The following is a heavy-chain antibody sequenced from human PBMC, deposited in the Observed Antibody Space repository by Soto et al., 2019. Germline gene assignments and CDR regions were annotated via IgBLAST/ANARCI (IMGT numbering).Heavy chain of an antibody. CDR2: INPNSGGT. J-gene: IGHJ5*02. V-gene: IGHV1-2*02. CDR1: GYTFTGYY. Sequence: ASVKVSCKASGYTFTGYYMHWVRQAPGQGLEWMGWINPNSGGTNYAQKFQGRVTMTRDTSISTAYMELSRLRSDDTAVYYCARGRDIVVVVAATFNYWFDPWGQGTLVTVSS. CDR3: ARGRDIVVVVAATFNYWFDP. D-gene: IGHD2-15*01.